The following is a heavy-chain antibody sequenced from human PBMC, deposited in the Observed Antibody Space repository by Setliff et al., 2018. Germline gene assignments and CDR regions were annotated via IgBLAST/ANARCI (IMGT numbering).Heavy chain of an antibody. D-gene: IGHD3-3*01. J-gene: IGHJ6*03. CDR1: GGSISNTYYY. CDR3: ARMSGFLYIDV. CDR2: IYTSWST. Sequence: SETLSLTCTVSGGSISNTYYYWSWIRQPAGRGLEWIGQIYTSWSTNYNPSLKSRVTISVDTSKNQFSLKLSSVTAADTAVYYCARMSGFLYIDVWGKGTTVTVSS. V-gene: IGHV4-61*09.